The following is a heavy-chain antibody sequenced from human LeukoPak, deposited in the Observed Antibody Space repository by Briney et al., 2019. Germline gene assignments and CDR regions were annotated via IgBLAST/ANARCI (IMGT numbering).Heavy chain of an antibody. CDR1: GFTFSDHF. Sequence: GGSLRLSCAASGFTFSDHFLDWVRQAPGEGVEWVGRTRNKAHNYTTSYAASVQGRFTISRHASKKLMYLQMNSLKTEDTAVYFCVRDQGRPGDYWGQGTLVTVSS. V-gene: IGHV3-72*01. CDR2: TRNKAHNYTT. J-gene: IGHJ4*02. CDR3: VRDQGRPGDY. D-gene: IGHD2-2*01.